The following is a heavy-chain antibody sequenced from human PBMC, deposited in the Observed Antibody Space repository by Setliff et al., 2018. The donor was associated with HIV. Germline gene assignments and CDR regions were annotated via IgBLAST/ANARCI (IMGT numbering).Heavy chain of an antibody. D-gene: IGHD1-26*01. CDR3: ARPTNIDTLYYGSQTFYMYYYGLDV. CDR1: GFTFSSYA. V-gene: IGHV3-23*01. J-gene: IGHJ6*02. Sequence: GGSLRLSCAASGFTFSSYAMNWVRQAPGKGLEWVSGISGSGGSTYYADSVKGRFTISRDNSKNTLYLQMNSLRAEDTAVYFCARPTNIDTLYYGSQTFYMYYYGLDVWGQGTTVTVSS. CDR2: ISGSGGST.